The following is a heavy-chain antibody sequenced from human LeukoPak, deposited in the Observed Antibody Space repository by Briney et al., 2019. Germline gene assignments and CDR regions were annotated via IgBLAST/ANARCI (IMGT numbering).Heavy chain of an antibody. Sequence: PGGSLRLSCTAYGFIFGDHAMSWVRQAPGKGLEWVGFIRSKAYGGTTEYAASVKGRFTFSRDDSKSIAYLQMNSLETEDTALYYCTRGPILLWMHNGMDVWGQGTTVTVSS. V-gene: IGHV3-49*04. CDR2: IRSKAYGGTT. D-gene: IGHD2-21*02. J-gene: IGHJ6*02. CDR1: GFIFGDHA. CDR3: TRGPILLWMHNGMDV.